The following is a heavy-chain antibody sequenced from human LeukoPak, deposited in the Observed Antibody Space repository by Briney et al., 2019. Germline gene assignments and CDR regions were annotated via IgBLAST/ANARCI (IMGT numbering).Heavy chain of an antibody. J-gene: IGHJ4*02. CDR1: GYTFTTYG. Sequence: GASVKVSCNASGYTFTTYGISWVRHDPGQGLEWMGWISAYNGNTNYAKKLQGRLTMTTDTSTSTAYMDLRSLGSDDPAVYYCARGVGDSSGWYFFDYWGQGTLVTVSS. CDR3: ARGVGDSSGWYFFDY. D-gene: IGHD6-19*01. CDR2: ISAYNGNT. V-gene: IGHV1-18*04.